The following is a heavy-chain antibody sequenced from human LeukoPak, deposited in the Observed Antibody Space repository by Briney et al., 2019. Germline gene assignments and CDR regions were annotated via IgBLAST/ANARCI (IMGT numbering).Heavy chain of an antibody. CDR2: IYNSENT. V-gene: IGHV4-59*02. CDR3: ARECPYGMDV. CDR1: GGSVSSYY. J-gene: IGHJ6*02. Sequence: SETLSLTCTVSGGSVSSYYWSWIRQPPGKGLEWIGYIYNSENTKYNSSLESRVTISVDTSKNQFSLKLSSVTAADTAVYYCARECPYGMDVWGQGTTVTVSS.